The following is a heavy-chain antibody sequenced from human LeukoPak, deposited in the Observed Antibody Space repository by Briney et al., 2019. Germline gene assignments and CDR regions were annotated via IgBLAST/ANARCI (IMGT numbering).Heavy chain of an antibody. V-gene: IGHV3-30*18. CDR1: GFTFSSYG. CDR2: ISYDGSNK. J-gene: IGHJ4*02. CDR3: AKTGGNDYGDYPGY. D-gene: IGHD4-17*01. Sequence: GGSLRLSCAASGFTFSSYGMHWVRQAPGKGLEWVAVISYDGSNKYYADSMKGRFTISRDNSKNTLYLQMNSLRAEDTAAYYCAKTGGNDYGDYPGYWGQGTLVTVSS.